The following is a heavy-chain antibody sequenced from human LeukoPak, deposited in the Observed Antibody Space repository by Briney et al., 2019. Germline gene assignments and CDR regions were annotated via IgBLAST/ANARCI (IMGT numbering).Heavy chain of an antibody. CDR1: GGSISSYY. CDR2: IYYSGST. D-gene: IGHD4-17*01. Sequence: SETLSLNCTVSGGSISSYYWSLIRQPPGKGLEWVGYIYYSGSTNYNPSLKSRVTISVDTSKNQFSLKLSSVTAADTAVYYCARERRATVTTNWFDPWGQGTLVTVSS. V-gene: IGHV4-59*01. J-gene: IGHJ5*02. CDR3: ARERRATVTTNWFDP.